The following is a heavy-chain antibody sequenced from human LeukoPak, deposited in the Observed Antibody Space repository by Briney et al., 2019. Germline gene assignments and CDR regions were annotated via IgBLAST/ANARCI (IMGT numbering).Heavy chain of an antibody. J-gene: IGHJ6*02. D-gene: IGHD2-21*01. CDR1: GGSISSYY. V-gene: IGHV4-59*01. CDR2: IYYSGST. Sequence: SETLSLTCTVSGGSISSYYWSWIRQPPGKGLEWIGYIYYSGSTNYNPSLKSRVTISVDTSKNQFSLKLSSVTAADTAVYYCARDHSSIPRYGGLCYYGMDVWGQGTTVTVSS. CDR3: ARDHSSIPRYGGLCYYGMDV.